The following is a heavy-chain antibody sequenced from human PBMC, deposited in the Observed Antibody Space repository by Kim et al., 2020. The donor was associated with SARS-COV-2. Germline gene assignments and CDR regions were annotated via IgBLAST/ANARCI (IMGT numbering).Heavy chain of an antibody. Sequence: ADSVKGRLTISRDNSRNTLYVHLNSLRAEDTALYYCAKVIGSGYYYYFDYWGQGALVTVSS. J-gene: IGHJ4*02. CDR3: AKVIGSGYYYYFDY. D-gene: IGHD3-22*01. V-gene: IGHV3-23*01.